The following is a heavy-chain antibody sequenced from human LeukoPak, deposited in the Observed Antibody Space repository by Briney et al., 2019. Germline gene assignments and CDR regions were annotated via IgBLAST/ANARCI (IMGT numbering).Heavy chain of an antibody. J-gene: IGHJ3*02. D-gene: IGHD5-18*01. CDR1: GGSITSSSYY. V-gene: IGHV4-39*01. CDR3: ARRWTGYSYGDAFDI. CDR2: IYYSGRT. Sequence: PSETLSLTCTVSGGSITSSSYYWGWIRQPPGKGLEWIGSIYYSGRTFKNPSLKGRVTISVDTSKNQLSLNLSSVTAADTAVYYCARRWTGYSYGDAFDIWGQGTMVTVSS.